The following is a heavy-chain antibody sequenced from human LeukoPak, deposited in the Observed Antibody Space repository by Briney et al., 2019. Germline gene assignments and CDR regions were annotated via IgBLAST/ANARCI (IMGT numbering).Heavy chain of an antibody. CDR1: GGSISSYY. J-gene: IGHJ4*02. CDR2: IYYSGST. CDR3: ARHTGSGWS. Sequence: SETLSLTCTVSGGSISSYYWSWIRQPPGKGLEWIGYIYYSGSTNYNPSLKSRVTISVDTSRNQFSLKLSSVTAADTAVYYCARHTGSGWSWGQGTLVTVSS. V-gene: IGHV4-59*08. D-gene: IGHD6-19*01.